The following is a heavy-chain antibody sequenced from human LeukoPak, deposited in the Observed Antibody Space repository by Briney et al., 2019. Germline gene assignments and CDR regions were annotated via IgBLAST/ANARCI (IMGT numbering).Heavy chain of an antibody. CDR2: INHSGST. Sequence: PSETLSLTCAVYGGSFSGYYWSWIRQPPGKGLEWIGEINHSGSTNYNPSLKSRVTISVDTSKNQFSLKLSSVTAADTAVYYCARVRRDPCSWRYSYYYYGMDVWGQGTTVTVSS. D-gene: IGHD6-13*01. CDR3: ARVRRDPCSWRYSYYYYGMDV. V-gene: IGHV4-34*01. J-gene: IGHJ6*02. CDR1: GGSFSGYY.